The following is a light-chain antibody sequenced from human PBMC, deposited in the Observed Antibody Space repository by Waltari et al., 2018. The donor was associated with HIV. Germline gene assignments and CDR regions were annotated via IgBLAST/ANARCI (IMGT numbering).Light chain of an antibody. V-gene: IGLV1-40*01. Sequence: QSVLTQPPSVSGAPGQRVTISCTGRSLNIGAGYDVHWYQQLPGTAPKLLTYANSDRASGGPDRFSGSKFGPAASLAITGVEAGDEANYYCQSCDSGLGGSVFGGGTKLTVL. CDR3: QSCDSGLGGSV. J-gene: IGLJ2*01. CDR1: SLNIGAGYD. CDR2: ANS.